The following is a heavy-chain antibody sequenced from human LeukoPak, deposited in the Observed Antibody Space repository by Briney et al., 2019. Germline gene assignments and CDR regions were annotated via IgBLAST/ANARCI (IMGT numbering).Heavy chain of an antibody. J-gene: IGHJ1*01. CDR1: GGSFSGYY. V-gene: IGHV4-34*01. CDR2: INHSGST. D-gene: IGHD6-6*01. CDR3: ARGIEYSSSSEYFQH. Sequence: SETLSLTCAVYGGSFSGYYWSWIRQPPGKGLEWIGEINHSGSTNYNPSLKSRVTISVDMSKNQFSLKLSSVTAADTAVYYCARGIEYSSSSEYFQHWARAPWSPSPQ.